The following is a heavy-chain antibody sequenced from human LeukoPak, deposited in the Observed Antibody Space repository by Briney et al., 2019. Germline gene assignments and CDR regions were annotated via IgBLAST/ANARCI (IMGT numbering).Heavy chain of an antibody. D-gene: IGHD3-10*01. J-gene: IGHJ4*02. CDR3: ARAANAYYYGSGSNKPFDY. CDR1: GYIFTDYY. V-gene: IGHV1-18*04. CDR2: ISAYNGNT. Sequence: ASVKVSCKASGYIFTDYYMHWVRQAPGQELEWMGWISAYNGNTNYAQKLQGRVTMTTDTSTSTAYMELRSLRSDDTAVYYCARAANAYYYGSGSNKPFDYWGQGTLVTVSS.